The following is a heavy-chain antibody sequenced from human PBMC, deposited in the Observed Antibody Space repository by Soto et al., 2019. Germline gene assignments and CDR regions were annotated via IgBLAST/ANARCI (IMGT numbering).Heavy chain of an antibody. CDR1: GYSFSNSW. Sequence: GASLKISCQGSGYSFSNSWIGWVRQMPGKGLAWMGIIYPGDSDTRYSPSFQGQVTVSADKSISTAYLQWSSLKASDTAMYYCARHVTSLSIRPPTNFYQYYGIDVWGQGTTVTVSS. CDR2: IYPGDSDT. J-gene: IGHJ6*02. D-gene: IGHD2-2*02. V-gene: IGHV5-51*01. CDR3: ARHVTSLSIRPPTNFYQYYGIDV.